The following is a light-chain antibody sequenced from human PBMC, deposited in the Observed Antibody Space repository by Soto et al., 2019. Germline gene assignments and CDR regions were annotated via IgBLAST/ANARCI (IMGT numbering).Light chain of an antibody. J-gene: IGKJ1*01. CDR3: QQYSNYWT. Sequence: DIQMTQSPSTLSASVGDRVTITCRASQSIGTSLAWYQQRPGKAPNLLIYKASSLEIGVPSKFSGSGSGTEFTLTISSVQPEDFATYYCQQYSNYWTFGQGTKVEI. V-gene: IGKV1-5*03. CDR2: KAS. CDR1: QSIGTS.